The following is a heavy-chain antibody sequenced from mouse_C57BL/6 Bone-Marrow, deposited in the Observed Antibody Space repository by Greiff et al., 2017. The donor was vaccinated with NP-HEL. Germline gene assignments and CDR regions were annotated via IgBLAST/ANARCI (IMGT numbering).Heavy chain of an antibody. CDR3: ARSRIYWYFDV. V-gene: IGHV5-6*01. CDR2: ISSGGSYT. CDR1: GFTFSSYG. J-gene: IGHJ1*03. D-gene: IGHD1-1*01. Sequence: EVKLQESGGDLVKPGGSLKLSCAASGFTFSSYGMSWVRQTPDKRLEWVATISSGGSYTYYPDSVKGRFTISRDNAKNTLYLQMSSLKSEDTAMYYCARSRIYWYFDVWGTGTTVTVSS.